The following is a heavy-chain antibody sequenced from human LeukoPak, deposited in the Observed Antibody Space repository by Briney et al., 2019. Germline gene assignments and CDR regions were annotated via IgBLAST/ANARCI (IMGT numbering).Heavy chain of an antibody. D-gene: IGHD1-26*01. Sequence: SVKVSCKASGGTFSSYAISWVRQAPGQGLEWMGRIIPIFGTANYAQKFQGRVTITTDESTSTAYMELSSLRSEDTAVYYCARDSYSGSYYGYWGQGTLVTVSS. J-gene: IGHJ4*02. CDR1: GGTFSSYA. V-gene: IGHV1-69*05. CDR3: ARDSYSGSYYGY. CDR2: IIPIFGTA.